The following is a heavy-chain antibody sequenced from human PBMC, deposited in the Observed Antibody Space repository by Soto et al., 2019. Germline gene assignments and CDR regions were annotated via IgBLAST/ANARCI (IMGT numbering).Heavy chain of an antibody. V-gene: IGHV3-30*18. D-gene: IGHD6-19*01. Sequence: GGSLRLSCAASGFTFSSYGMHWVRQAPGKGLEWVAVISYDGSNKYYADSVKGRFTISRDNSKNTLYLQMNSLRAEDTAVYYCAKDLGSSPDYWGQGTLVTVSS. CDR2: ISYDGSNK. CDR1: GFTFSSYG. CDR3: AKDLGSSPDY. J-gene: IGHJ4*02.